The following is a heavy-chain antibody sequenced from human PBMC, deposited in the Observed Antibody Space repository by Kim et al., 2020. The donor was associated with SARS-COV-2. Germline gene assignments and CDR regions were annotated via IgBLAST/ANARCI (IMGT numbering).Heavy chain of an antibody. Sequence: ASVKVSCKVSGYTLTELSMHWVRQAPGKGLEWMGGFDPDDGETIYAQKFQGRVTMTEDTSTDTAYMELSSLRSEDTAVYYCATDYDILTGYYDAFDIWGQGTMVTVSS. J-gene: IGHJ3*02. CDR1: GYTLTELS. CDR2: FDPDDGET. V-gene: IGHV1-24*01. CDR3: ATDYDILTGYYDAFDI. D-gene: IGHD3-9*01.